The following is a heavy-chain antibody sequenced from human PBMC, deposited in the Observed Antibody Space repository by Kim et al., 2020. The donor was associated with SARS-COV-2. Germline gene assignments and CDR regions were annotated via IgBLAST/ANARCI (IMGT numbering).Heavy chain of an antibody. CDR3: AKDSVTAGMDV. Sequence: YYADSVTGRFTISRDNSKNTLYLQMNSLRAEDTAVYYCAKDSVTAGMDVWGQGTTVTVSS. V-gene: IGHV3-30*02. J-gene: IGHJ6*02.